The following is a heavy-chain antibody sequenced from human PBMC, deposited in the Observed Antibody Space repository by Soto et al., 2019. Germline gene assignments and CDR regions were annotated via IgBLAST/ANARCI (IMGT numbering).Heavy chain of an antibody. CDR1: GFTFDDYA. Sequence: EVQLLESGGGLVQPGGSLRLSCAASGFTFDDYAMHWVRQAPGKGLEWVSGISWNSGSIGYADSVKGRFTISRDNAKNSLYLQMNSLRAEDTALYYCAKDADPYYYDSSGYLDYWGQGTLVTVSS. J-gene: IGHJ4*02. CDR3: AKDADPYYYDSSGYLDY. CDR2: ISWNSGSI. D-gene: IGHD3-22*01. V-gene: IGHV3-9*01.